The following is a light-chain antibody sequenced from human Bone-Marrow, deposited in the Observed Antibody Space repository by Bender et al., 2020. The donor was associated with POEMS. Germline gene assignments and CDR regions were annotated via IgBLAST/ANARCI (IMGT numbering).Light chain of an antibody. J-gene: IGLJ1*01. Sequence: QSALTQPASVSGSPGQSITISCTGTSSDVGSYNFVSWYQHHPGKAPKLMIYEGTKRPSGVSDRLSGSKSGNTASLTISGLQAEDEADYYCFSYAGSNTYVFGTGTKVTVL. CDR1: SSDVGSYNF. CDR2: EGT. V-gene: IGLV2-23*01. CDR3: FSYAGSNTYV.